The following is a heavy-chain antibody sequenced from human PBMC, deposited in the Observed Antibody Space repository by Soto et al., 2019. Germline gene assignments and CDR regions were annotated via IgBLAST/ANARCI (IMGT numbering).Heavy chain of an antibody. CDR1: GYTFTGYY. J-gene: IGHJ4*02. CDR2: INPNSGGT. D-gene: IGHD6-19*01. Sequence: VASVKVSCKASGYTFTGYYMHWVRQAPGQGLEWMGWINPNSGGTNYAQKFQGRVTMTRDTSISTAYMELSRLRSDDTAVYYCASTLSIAVAVFDYWGQGNLVTVSS. CDR3: ASTLSIAVAVFDY. V-gene: IGHV1-2*02.